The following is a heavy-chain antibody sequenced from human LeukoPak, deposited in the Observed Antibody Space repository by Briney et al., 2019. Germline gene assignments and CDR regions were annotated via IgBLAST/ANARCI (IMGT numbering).Heavy chain of an antibody. J-gene: IGHJ4*02. V-gene: IGHV1-18*01. CDR1: GYTFTSYG. CDR2: ISAYNGNT. Sequence: ASVKVSCKASGYTFTSYGISWVRQAPGQGLEWMGWISAYNGNTNYAQKLQGRVTMTTDTSTSTAYMELRSLRSDDTAVYYCARDSGRWLPDHIDYWGQGTLVTVSS. CDR3: ARDSGRWLPDHIDY. D-gene: IGHD3-10*01.